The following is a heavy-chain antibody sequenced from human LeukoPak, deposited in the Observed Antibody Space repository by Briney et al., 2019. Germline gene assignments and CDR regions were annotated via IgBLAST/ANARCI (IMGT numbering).Heavy chain of an antibody. CDR3: ARHGGSYSYYMDV. CDR1: GGSISSYY. J-gene: IGHJ6*03. V-gene: IGHV4-59*01. Sequence: PSETLSLTCTVSGGSISSYYWSWIRQPPGKGLEWIGYIYYSGSTNYNPSLKSRVTISVVTSKNQFSLKLSSVTAADTAVYYCARHGGSYSYYMDVWGKGTTVTVSS. D-gene: IGHD1-26*01. CDR2: IYYSGST.